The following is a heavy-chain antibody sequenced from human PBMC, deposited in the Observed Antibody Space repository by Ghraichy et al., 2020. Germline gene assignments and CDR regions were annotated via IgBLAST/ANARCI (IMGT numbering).Heavy chain of an antibody. CDR1: AGSISRDY. D-gene: IGHD2-15*01. CDR3: ARVACGGGSCYPGGFYFGMDV. J-gene: IGHJ6*02. Sequence: SETLSLTCTVSAGSISRDYWSWIRQCPGKGLEWIGYIFYSGTTTYNPSLKSRVTMSVDTSTNQLSLTLTSVTAADTAVYYCARVACGGGSCYPGGFYFGMDVWGQGTTVTVSS. V-gene: IGHV4-59*01. CDR2: IFYSGTT.